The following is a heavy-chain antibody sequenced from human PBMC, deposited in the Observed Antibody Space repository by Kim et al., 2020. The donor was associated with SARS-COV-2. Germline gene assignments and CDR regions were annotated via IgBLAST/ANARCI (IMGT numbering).Heavy chain of an antibody. J-gene: IGHJ6*02. CDR1: GGSISSSSYY. Sequence: SETLSLTCTVSGGSISSSSYYWGWIRQPPGKGLEWIGSIYYSGSTYYNPSLKSRVTISVDTSKNQFSLKLSSVTAADTAVYYCVKEGFGELYYYYYGMDVWGQGAPVTVSS. D-gene: IGHD3-10*01. CDR2: IYYSGST. V-gene: IGHV4-39*01. CDR3: VKEGFGELYYYYYGMDV.